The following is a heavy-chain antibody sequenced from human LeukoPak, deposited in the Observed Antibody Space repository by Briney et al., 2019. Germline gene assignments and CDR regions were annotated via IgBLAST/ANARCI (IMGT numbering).Heavy chain of an antibody. Sequence: GGSLRLSCAASGFTFSRYAMHWVRQAPGKGLDWVAVISYDGSDKYYGDSVKGRFTISRDNSTNTLYLQMNSPRAEDPAVYYCARVVVAAALGTWFDPWGEGTLVTVS. CDR3: ARVVVAAALGTWFDP. D-gene: IGHD2-15*01. J-gene: IGHJ5*02. CDR1: GFTFSRYA. V-gene: IGHV3-30*14. CDR2: ISYDGSDK.